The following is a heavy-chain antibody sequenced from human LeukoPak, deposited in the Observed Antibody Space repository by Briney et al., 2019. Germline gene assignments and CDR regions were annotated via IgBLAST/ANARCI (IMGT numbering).Heavy chain of an antibody. Sequence: ASVKVSCKASGDTFINYYMVWVRQAPGQGLEWLGWIIERCRTYYSQKLQGRIAMTRDTSIRTAYMEVNSLASDDTAIYYCARGHDKAPSFAYWGQGTLATVSS. J-gene: IGHJ4*02. CDR2: IIERCRT. D-gene: IGHD3-10*01. V-gene: IGHV1-2*02. CDR3: ARGHDKAPSFAY. CDR1: GDTFINYY.